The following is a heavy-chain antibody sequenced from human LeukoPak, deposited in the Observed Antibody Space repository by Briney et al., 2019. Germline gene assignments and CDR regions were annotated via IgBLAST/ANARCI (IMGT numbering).Heavy chain of an antibody. D-gene: IGHD6-13*01. CDR1: GFTFSSYG. Sequence: PGRSLRLSCAASGFTFSSYGMHWVRQAPGKGLEWVAVISYDGSNKYYADSVKGRFTISRDNSKNTLYLQMNSLRAEDTAVYYCAKVRQQQLPDYWGQGTLVTVSS. V-gene: IGHV3-30*18. CDR2: ISYDGSNK. CDR3: AKVRQQQLPDY. J-gene: IGHJ4*02.